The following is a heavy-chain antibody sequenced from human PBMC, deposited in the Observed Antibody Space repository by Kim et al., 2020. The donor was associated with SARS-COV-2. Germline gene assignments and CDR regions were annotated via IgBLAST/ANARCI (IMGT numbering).Heavy chain of an antibody. Sequence: GGSLRLSCVASGFTFSAYWLSWVRQTPGKGLEWVANINQDGSEKYYVDSVKGRFTISRDNAKNSLFLQMDSLRVEDTAVYYCARDEGYSYGDYWGQGTLVTVSS. CDR3: ARDEGYSYGDY. V-gene: IGHV3-7*03. CDR2: INQDGSEK. J-gene: IGHJ4*02. D-gene: IGHD5-18*01. CDR1: GFTFSAYW.